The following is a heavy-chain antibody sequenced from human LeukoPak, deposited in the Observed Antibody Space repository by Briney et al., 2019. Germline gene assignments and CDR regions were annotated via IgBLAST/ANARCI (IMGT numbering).Heavy chain of an antibody. D-gene: IGHD2-15*01. Sequence: GGSLRLSCAASGFTFSRFGMNWVRQAPGKGLEWISYISSSSSAIYYADSVKGRFTISRDDAKNSLYLQMSSLRDEDTAVYYCAQKGGTDHWGQGTLVTVSS. V-gene: IGHV3-48*02. CDR2: ISSSSSAI. J-gene: IGHJ4*02. CDR1: GFTFSRFG. CDR3: AQKGGTDH.